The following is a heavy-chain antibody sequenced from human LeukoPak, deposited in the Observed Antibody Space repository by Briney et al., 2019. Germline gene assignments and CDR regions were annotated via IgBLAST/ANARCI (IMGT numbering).Heavy chain of an antibody. CDR2: IIPIFGTA. J-gene: IGHJ6*03. CDR3: ASRSDWGYLYYYYMDV. Sequence: SVKVSCKASGGTFSSYAISWVRQAPGQGLEWMGGIIPIFGTANYAQKFQGRVTITTDESTSTAYMELSSLRSEDTAVYYCASRSDWGYLYYYYMDVWGKGTTVTVSS. D-gene: IGHD7-27*01. V-gene: IGHV1-69*05. CDR1: GGTFSSYA.